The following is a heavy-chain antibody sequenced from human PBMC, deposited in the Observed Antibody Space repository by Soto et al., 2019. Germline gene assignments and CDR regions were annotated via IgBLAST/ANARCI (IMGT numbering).Heavy chain of an antibody. J-gene: IGHJ6*02. CDR1: GYTLTSYA. Sequence: QVQLVQCGAEVKKPGASVKVSCKASGYTLTSYAMHWVRQAPGQRLEWMGWINAGNGNTKYSQKFQGRVTITRDTSASTAYMGLSSLRSEDTSVYYCARDAAMGRGEDYYYYGMDVWGQGTTVTVSS. D-gene: IGHD3-10*01. V-gene: IGHV1-3*01. CDR2: INAGNGNT. CDR3: ARDAAMGRGEDYYYYGMDV.